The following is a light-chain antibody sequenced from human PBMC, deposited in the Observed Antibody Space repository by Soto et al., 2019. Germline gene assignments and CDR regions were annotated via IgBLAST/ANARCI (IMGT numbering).Light chain of an antibody. Sequence: ESVLTQSPGTLSMSPGEGATLSCRASQSVSSSYSAWYQQKPGQAPRLLIYGASSRATGIPDRFSGSGSGTDFTLTISRLEPEDFAVYYCQQYGSSPFTFGPGTKVDIK. CDR2: GAS. CDR3: QQYGSSPFT. J-gene: IGKJ3*01. V-gene: IGKV3-20*01. CDR1: QSVSSSY.